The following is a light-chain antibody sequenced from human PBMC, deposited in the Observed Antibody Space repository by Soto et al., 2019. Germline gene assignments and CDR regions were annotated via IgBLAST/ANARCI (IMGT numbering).Light chain of an antibody. V-gene: IGKV1-5*03. Sequence: DIQMTQSPSTLSASVGDTVTITCRASKTISGWLAWYQQKPGKAPKLLIYRTSTLENGVPSRFSGSGTGTEFTLSISSLQSDDSATYWCQHYNPDSLTWTFGQGTRVEIK. J-gene: IGKJ1*01. CDR2: RTS. CDR1: KTISGW. CDR3: QHYNPDSLTWT.